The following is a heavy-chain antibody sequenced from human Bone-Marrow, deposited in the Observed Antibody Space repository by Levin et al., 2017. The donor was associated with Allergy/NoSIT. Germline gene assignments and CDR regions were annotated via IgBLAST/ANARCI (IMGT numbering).Heavy chain of an antibody. J-gene: IGHJ3*02. CDR2: ISGSGGST. Sequence: GGSLRLSCAASGFTFSSYAMSWVRQAPGKGLEWVSAISGSGGSTYYADSVKGRFTISRDNSKNTLYLQMNSLRAEDTAVYYCAKDLGILTGYYNPADAFDIWGQGTMVTVSS. V-gene: IGHV3-23*01. D-gene: IGHD3-9*01. CDR1: GFTFSSYA. CDR3: AKDLGILTGYYNPADAFDI.